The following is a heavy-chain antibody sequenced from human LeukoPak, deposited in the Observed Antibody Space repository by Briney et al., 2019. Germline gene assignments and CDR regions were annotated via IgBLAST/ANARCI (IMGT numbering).Heavy chain of an antibody. CDR1: GFTFSSYS. Sequence: GGSPRLSCAASGFTFSSYSMSSVRQAPGKGLEWVSNIRQDGTEKYYEDSGRLAFTIARDNAKISLYLQMNSVEAEDAAVYYCASNGWHSSYWGQGTLVTVSS. CDR2: IRQDGTEK. V-gene: IGHV3-7*01. D-gene: IGHD6-19*01. J-gene: IGHJ4*02. CDR3: ASNGWHSSY.